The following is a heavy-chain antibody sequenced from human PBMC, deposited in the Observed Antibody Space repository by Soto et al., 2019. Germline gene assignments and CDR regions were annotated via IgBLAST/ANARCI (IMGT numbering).Heavy chain of an antibody. J-gene: IGHJ4*02. CDR2: IRTKPNSYET. CDR3: TTSNLYY. Sequence: GGSLRLSCAASGFTFSSYAMSWVRQAPGKGLEWVSAIRTKPNSYETAYVASVKGRFTISRDDSKNTAYLQMNSLKTEDTAVYYCTTSNLYYWGQGTLVTVS. CDR1: GFTFSSYA. V-gene: IGHV3-73*01.